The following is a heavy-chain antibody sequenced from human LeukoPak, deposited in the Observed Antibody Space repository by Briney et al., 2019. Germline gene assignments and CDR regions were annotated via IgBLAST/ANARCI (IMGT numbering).Heavy chain of an antibody. CDR1: RFTFSSYA. V-gene: IGHV3-23*01. J-gene: IGHJ4*02. D-gene: IGHD6-19*01. CDR3: ARDRGGWSPLDY. Sequence: PGGSLRLSCAASRFTFSSYAMSWVRQAPGKGLEWVSGISASGGKTYYADSVKGRFTISRDNSKNTLYLQMNSLRAEDTAVYYCARDRGGWSPLDYWGQGTLVTVSS. CDR2: ISASGGKT.